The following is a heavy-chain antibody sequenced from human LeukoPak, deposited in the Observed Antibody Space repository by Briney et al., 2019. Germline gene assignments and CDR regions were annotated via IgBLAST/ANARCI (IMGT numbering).Heavy chain of an antibody. CDR3: ANRSGYPTGWFFDF. D-gene: IGHD6-19*01. CDR1: GFSFISYA. V-gene: IGHV3-23*01. CDR2: ISGSGDKT. J-gene: IGHJ4*02. Sequence: QAGGSLRLSCAASGFSFISYAMSWVRQAPGKGLEWGSSISGSGDKTCYTDSVKGRFTISRDTSKNTLFLQMNSLRAENTAVFYCANRSGYPTGWFFDFWGQGTLVTVSS.